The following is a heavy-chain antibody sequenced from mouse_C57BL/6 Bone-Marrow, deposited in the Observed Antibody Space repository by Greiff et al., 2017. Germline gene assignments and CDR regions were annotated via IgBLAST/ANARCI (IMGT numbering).Heavy chain of an antibody. D-gene: IGHD1-2*01. Sequence: EVMLVESGGGLVQPGGSLKLSCAASGFTFSDYYMYWVRQTPEKRLEWVAYISNGGGSTYYPETVKGRFTISRDNAKNTLYLQMSRLKSEDTAMYYCARHTTADVWGTGTTVTVSS. CDR1: GFTFSDYY. V-gene: IGHV5-12*01. J-gene: IGHJ1*03. CDR3: ARHTTADV. CDR2: ISNGGGST.